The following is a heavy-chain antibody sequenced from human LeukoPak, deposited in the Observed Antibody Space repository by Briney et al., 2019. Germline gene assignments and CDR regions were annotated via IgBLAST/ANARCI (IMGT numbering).Heavy chain of an antibody. Sequence: QAGGCLRLSCAASGFTVSSNYMSWVRQAPGKGLEWVSVIYSGGSTYYADSVKGRFTISRDNSKNTLYLQMNSLRAEETAVYYCATDTHAFDIWGQGTMVTVSS. CDR1: GFTVSSNY. CDR3: ATDTHAFDI. J-gene: IGHJ3*02. CDR2: IYSGGST. V-gene: IGHV3-66*02.